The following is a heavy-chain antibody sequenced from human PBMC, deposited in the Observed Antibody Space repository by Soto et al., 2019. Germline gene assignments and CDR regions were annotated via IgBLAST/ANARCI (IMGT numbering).Heavy chain of an antibody. CDR3: ARHTPAISISDH. D-gene: IGHD2-15*01. CDR2: IYSSGST. Sequence: QLQLQESGPGLVKPSETLSLTCTVSGGSISSSSYYWGWIRQPPGKGLEWIGSIYSSGSTYYNTSLKSRVTISVDTSKSPFSLKLSSVTAADTAVYYCARHTPAISISDHWGQGTLVTVSS. CDR1: GGSISSSSYY. J-gene: IGHJ4*02. V-gene: IGHV4-39*01.